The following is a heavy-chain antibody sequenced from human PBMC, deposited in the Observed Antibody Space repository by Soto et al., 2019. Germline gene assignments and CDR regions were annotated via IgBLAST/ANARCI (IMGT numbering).Heavy chain of an antibody. J-gene: IGHJ4*02. CDR2: ISSSSSYI. Sequence: ELQLVESGGGLVKPGGSLRLSCAASGFTFSSYSMNWVRQAPGKGLEWVSSISSSSSYIYYADSVKGRFTISRDNAQNSLYLQMNSLRAEDTAVYYCARTSSSSSHYFDYWGQGTLVTVSS. V-gene: IGHV3-21*01. CDR1: GFTFSSYS. D-gene: IGHD6-6*01. CDR3: ARTSSSSSHYFDY.